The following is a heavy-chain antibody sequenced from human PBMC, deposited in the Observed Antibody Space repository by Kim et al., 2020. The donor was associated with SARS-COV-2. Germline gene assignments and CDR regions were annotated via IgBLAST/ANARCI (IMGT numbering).Heavy chain of an antibody. CDR2: ISYDGSNK. J-gene: IGHJ6*02. Sequence: GGSLRLSCAASGFTFSSYGMHWVRQAPGKGLEWVAVISYDGSNKYYADSVKGRFTISRDNSKNTLYLQMNSLRAEDTAVYYCAKDGVYYCGLDVWGQGTTVTVSS. D-gene: IGHD3-10*01. V-gene: IGHV3-30*18. CDR3: AKDGVYYCGLDV. CDR1: GFTFSSYG.